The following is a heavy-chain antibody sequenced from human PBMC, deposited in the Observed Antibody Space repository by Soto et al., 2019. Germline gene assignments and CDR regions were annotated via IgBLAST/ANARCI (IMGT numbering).Heavy chain of an antibody. D-gene: IGHD3-10*01. Sequence: GASVKVSCKASGCTFSSYAISWVRQAPGQGLEWMGGIIPIFGTANYAQKFQGRVTITADKSTSTAYMELSSLRSEDTAVYYCARGYYGSGSYGRGGSYYYGMDVWGQGTTVT. CDR3: ARGYYGSGSYGRGGSYYYGMDV. V-gene: IGHV1-69*06. CDR2: IIPIFGTA. J-gene: IGHJ6*02. CDR1: GCTFSSYA.